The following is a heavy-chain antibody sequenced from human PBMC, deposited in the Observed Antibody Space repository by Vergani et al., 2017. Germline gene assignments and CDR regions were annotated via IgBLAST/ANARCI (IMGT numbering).Heavy chain of an antibody. CDR1: GGTFSSYA. V-gene: IGHV1-69*01. CDR2: IIPIFGTA. J-gene: IGHJ4*02. CDR3: GRGWKKYQLLWRGVGGGVYFDY. Sequence: QVQLVQSGAEVKKPGSSVKVSCKASGGTFSSYAISWVRQAPGQGLEWMGGIIPIFGTANYAQKFQGRVTITADESTSTAYMELSSLRSEDTAVYYWGRGWKKYQLLWRGVGGGVYFDYWGQGTLVTVSS. D-gene: IGHD2-2*01.